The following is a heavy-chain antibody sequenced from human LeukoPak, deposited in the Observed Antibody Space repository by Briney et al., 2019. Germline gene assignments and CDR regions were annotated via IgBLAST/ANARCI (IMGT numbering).Heavy chain of an antibody. D-gene: IGHD3-3*01. V-gene: IGHV1-18*01. Sequence: ASVKVSCKASGYTFTSYGISWVRQAPGQGLEWMGWISAYNGNTNYAQKLQGRVTMTTDTSTSTAYMELRSLRSDDTAVYYCARVYYDFWSGYEYNAFDIWGQGTMVTVSS. CDR1: GYTFTSYG. CDR2: ISAYNGNT. CDR3: ARVYYDFWSGYEYNAFDI. J-gene: IGHJ3*02.